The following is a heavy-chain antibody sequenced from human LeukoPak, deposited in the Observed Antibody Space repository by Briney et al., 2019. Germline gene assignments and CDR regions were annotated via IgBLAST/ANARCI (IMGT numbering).Heavy chain of an antibody. V-gene: IGHV4-4*09. CDR1: GGSISAYY. CDR3: GRHSREHAGYAYDI. CDR2: IYSSGIT. Sequence: SETLSLTCTVSGGSISAYYWSWIRQPPGKGLEWIGYIYSSGITNINPSFKSRVTMSVDTSKNQFSLRLSSVTAADTAVYYCGRHSREHAGYAYDIWGQGTMVAVSS. D-gene: IGHD1-26*01. J-gene: IGHJ3*02.